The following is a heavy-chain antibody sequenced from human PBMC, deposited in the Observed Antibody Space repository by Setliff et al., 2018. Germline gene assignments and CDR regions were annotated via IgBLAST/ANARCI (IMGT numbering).Heavy chain of an antibody. Sequence: SVKVSCKASGGTLSNYGLSWVRQAPGQGLEWMGGIIPMLALPNKAEKFQDRVTITADKSTNTAYMELSSLRSEDTAVYYCARGKYSSSHRDYYYYYMDVWGKGTTVTVSS. V-gene: IGHV1-69*10. CDR2: IIPMLALP. CDR1: GGTLSNYG. J-gene: IGHJ6*03. D-gene: IGHD6-6*01. CDR3: ARGKYSSSHRDYYYYYMDV.